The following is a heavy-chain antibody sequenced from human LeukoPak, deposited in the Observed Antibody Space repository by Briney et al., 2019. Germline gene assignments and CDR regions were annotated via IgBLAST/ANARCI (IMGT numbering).Heavy chain of an antibody. V-gene: IGHV4-34*01. CDR2: INHSGST. CDR3: ATEGDYYDSSGYFDAFDI. Sequence: SETLSLTCAVYGGSFSGYYWSWIRQPPGKGREWIGEINHSGSTNYNPSLKSRVTISVDTSKNQFSLKLSSVTAADTAVYYCATEGDYYDSSGYFDAFDIWGQGTMVTVSS. CDR1: GGSFSGYY. J-gene: IGHJ3*02. D-gene: IGHD3-22*01.